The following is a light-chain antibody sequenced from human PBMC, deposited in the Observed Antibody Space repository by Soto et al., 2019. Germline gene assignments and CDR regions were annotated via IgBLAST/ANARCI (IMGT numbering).Light chain of an antibody. J-gene: IGLJ3*02. CDR2: SNN. V-gene: IGLV1-44*01. CDR1: TSNIGRDS. CDR3: AVWDGSLNGWL. Sequence: QSVLTQPPSASWTPGQRVTISFSGGTSNIGRDSVSWYQHFPGTAPKVLIYSNNQRPSGVPDRFSGSKSGTSASLAISGLQSEDEADYYCAVWDGSLNGWLFGGGTQLTVL.